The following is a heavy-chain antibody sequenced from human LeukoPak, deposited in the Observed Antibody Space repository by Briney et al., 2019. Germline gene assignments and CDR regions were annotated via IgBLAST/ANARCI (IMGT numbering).Heavy chain of an antibody. J-gene: IGHJ4*02. V-gene: IGHV3-21*01. CDR1: GFTFSSYS. CDR2: ISSSSSYI. D-gene: IGHD5-18*01. Sequence: GGSLRLSCAASGFTFSSYSMNWVRQAPGKGLEWVSSISSSSSYIYYADSVKGRFTISRDNAKNSLYLQMNSLRAEDTAMYYCARHLSGVTGYTYGRGIDYWGQGTLVTVSS. CDR3: ARHLSGVTGYTYGRGIDY.